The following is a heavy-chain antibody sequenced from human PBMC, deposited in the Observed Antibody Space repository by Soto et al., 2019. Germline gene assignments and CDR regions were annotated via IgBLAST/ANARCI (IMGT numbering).Heavy chain of an antibody. CDR2: VTGSGTGT. Sequence: EVLLLESGGGLVQPGGSLRLSCEVSAFTCKKLAMTWVRQAPGEGLEWVSSVTGSGTGTYYAESVKGRFTISRDNAKNTLFLQMNSLRAEDTAVYYCAKGTAYAQYYYMDVWGKGTTVTVSS. CDR3: AKGTAYAQYYYMDV. V-gene: IGHV3-23*01. D-gene: IGHD3-16*01. J-gene: IGHJ6*03. CDR1: AFTCKKLA.